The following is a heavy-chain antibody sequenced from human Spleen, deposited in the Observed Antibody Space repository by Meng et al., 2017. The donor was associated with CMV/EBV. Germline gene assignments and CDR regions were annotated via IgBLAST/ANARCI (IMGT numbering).Heavy chain of an antibody. CDR1: SGSYH. Sequence: SGSYHWSWIRQPPGKGLEWMGDISHSGSTSYNPSLKSRVTISVDTSRNQFSLKLSSVTAADTAVYYCARVVHRWFGDLVSSGEYYFDYWGQGTLVTVSS. J-gene: IGHJ4*02. CDR2: ISHSGST. D-gene: IGHD3-10*01. CDR3: ARVVHRWFGDLVSSGEYYFDY. V-gene: IGHV4-61*01.